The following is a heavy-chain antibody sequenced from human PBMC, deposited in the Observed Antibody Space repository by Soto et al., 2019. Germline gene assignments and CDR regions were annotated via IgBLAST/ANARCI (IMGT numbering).Heavy chain of an antibody. J-gene: IGHJ4*02. CDR1: GFTFDDYA. CDR3: AKGMVRGVITELFDY. V-gene: IGHV3-9*01. Sequence: DVQLVESGGGLVQPGRSLRLSCAASGFTFDDYAMHWVRQAPGKGLEWVSGISWNSGSIGYADSVKGRFTISRDNAKNSLYLQMNSLRAEDTALYYCAKGMVRGVITELFDYWGQGTLVTVSS. D-gene: IGHD3-10*01. CDR2: ISWNSGSI.